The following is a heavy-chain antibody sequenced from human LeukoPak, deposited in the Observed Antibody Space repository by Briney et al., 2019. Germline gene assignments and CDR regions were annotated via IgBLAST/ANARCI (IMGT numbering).Heavy chain of an antibody. CDR3: ARVVVVTATPVNYFDY. CDR2: IYHSGNT. V-gene: IGHV4-4*02. CDR1: GVSISSSNW. J-gene: IGHJ4*02. D-gene: IGHD2-15*01. Sequence: PSGTMSLTCAVSGVSISSSNWWSWVRQPPGKGLEWIGEIYHSGNTNYNPSLKSRVTISVDKSKNQFSLKLTSVTAADTAVYYCARVVVVTATPVNYFDYWGQGTL.